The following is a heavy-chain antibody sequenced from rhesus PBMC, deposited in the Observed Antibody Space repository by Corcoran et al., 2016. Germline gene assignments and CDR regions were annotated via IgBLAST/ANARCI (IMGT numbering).Heavy chain of an antibody. Sequence: QVQLQESGPGLVKPSETLSLTCAVSGGSFSSYWWSWIRQPPGKGLEWIGEINGNSVSTNYNPPLKSRVTISNDASKNQFSLKLSSVTAADTALYYCARSGSYYNYYFDYWGQGVLVTVSS. J-gene: IGHJ4*01. V-gene: IGHV4-80*01. CDR3: ARSGSYYNYYFDY. CDR2: INGNSVST. D-gene: IGHD3-16*01. CDR1: GGSFSSYW.